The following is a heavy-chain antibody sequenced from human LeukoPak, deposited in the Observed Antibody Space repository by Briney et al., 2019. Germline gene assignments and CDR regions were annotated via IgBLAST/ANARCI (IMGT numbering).Heavy chain of an antibody. CDR2: ISSSGSSI. J-gene: IGHJ4*02. CDR1: GFTFSSYE. D-gene: IGHD3-3*01. V-gene: IGHV3-48*03. Sequence: GGSLRLSCAASGFTFSSYEMKWVRQAPGKGLEWVSYISSSGSSIFYADSVKGRFTISRDNAKNSLYLQMNSLRAEDTAVYYCARSDDLIYFDYWGQGTLVTVSS. CDR3: ARSDDLIYFDY.